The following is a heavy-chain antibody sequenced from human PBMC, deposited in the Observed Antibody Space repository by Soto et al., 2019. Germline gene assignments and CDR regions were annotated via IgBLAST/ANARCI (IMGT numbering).Heavy chain of an antibody. CDR2: VSPENRNA. V-gene: IGHV1-8*01. Sequence: ASVKVSCKTSGYTFTEYDLNWVRQAPGQGLEYMGWVSPENRNAGYAPQFRGRVSMTTDTSISTAYLELTNLTYEDTAVYYCEVTYYAFWGQGTQVTVSS. CDR3: EVTYYAF. J-gene: IGHJ4*02. D-gene: IGHD1-26*01. CDR1: GYTFTEYD.